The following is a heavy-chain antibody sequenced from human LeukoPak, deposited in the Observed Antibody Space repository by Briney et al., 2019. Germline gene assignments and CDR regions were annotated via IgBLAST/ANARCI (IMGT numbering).Heavy chain of an antibody. D-gene: IGHD2-15*01. V-gene: IGHV4-39*01. CDR1: GGSISSSSYY. CDR2: IYYSGST. CDR3: AGHRCSGGSCYPMNWFDP. Sequence: SETLSLTCTVSGGSISSSSYYWGWIRQPPGKGLEWIGSIYYSGSTYYNPSLKSRVTISVDTSKNQFSLKLSSVTAADTAVYYCAGHRCSGGSCYPMNWFDPWGQGTLVTVSS. J-gene: IGHJ5*02.